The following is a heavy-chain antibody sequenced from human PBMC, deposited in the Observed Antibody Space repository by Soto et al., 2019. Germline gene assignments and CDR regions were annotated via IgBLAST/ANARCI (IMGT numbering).Heavy chain of an antibody. J-gene: IGHJ4*02. CDR3: ARAVSPVRVDY. CDR2: IYSGGST. V-gene: IGHV3-53*01. CDR1: GFTVSSNY. Sequence: EVQLVESGGGLIQPGGSLRLSCAASGFTVSSNYMSWVRQAPGKGLEWVSVIYSGGSTYYAGSVKGRFTISRDNSKNTLYLQMNSLRAEDTAVYYCARAVSPVRVDYWGQGTLVTVSS.